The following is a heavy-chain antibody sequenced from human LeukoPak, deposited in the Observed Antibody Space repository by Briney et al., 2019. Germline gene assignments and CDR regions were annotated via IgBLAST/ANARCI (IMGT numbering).Heavy chain of an antibody. J-gene: IGHJ5*02. CDR3: AKSDWFDP. CDR2: SKYDGSTA. CDR1: GFTLKNYW. Sequence: GESLRLSCEPSGFTLKNYWMSWLRRAPGKGLEWVSRSKYDGSTAMYAESVKGRFTISRDNARGTLYLQMNSLRVDDTAVYYCAKSDWFDPCGRGILVTVSS. V-gene: IGHV3-74*03.